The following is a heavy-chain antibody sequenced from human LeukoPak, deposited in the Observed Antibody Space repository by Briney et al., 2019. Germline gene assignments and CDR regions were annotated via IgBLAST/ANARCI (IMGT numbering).Heavy chain of an antibody. CDR2: ISYGGSNK. Sequence: GGSLRLSCAASGFTFSSYAMHWVRQAPGKGLEWVAVISYGGSNKYYADSVKGRFTISRDNSKNTLYLQMNSLRAEDTAVYYCARDVGRTAMVSHYFDYWGQGTLVTVSS. CDR3: ARDVGRTAMVSHYFDY. D-gene: IGHD5-18*01. V-gene: IGHV3-30*04. J-gene: IGHJ4*02. CDR1: GFTFSSYA.